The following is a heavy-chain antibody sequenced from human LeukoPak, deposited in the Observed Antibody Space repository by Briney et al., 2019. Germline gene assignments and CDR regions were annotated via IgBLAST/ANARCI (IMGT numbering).Heavy chain of an antibody. Sequence: SETLSLTCAVYGGSLSGYYWSWIRQPPGKGLEWIGEINHSGSTNYNPSLKSRVTISVDTSKNQFSLKLSSVTAADTAVYYCARWARYYYYGMDVWGQGTTVTVSS. V-gene: IGHV4-34*01. CDR3: ARWARYYYYGMDV. D-gene: IGHD1-26*01. J-gene: IGHJ6*02. CDR1: GGSLSGYY. CDR2: INHSGST.